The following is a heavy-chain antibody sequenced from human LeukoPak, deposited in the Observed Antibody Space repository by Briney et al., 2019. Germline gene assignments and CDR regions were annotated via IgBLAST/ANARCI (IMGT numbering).Heavy chain of an antibody. CDR3: AKDRWSGIEGAPFDY. V-gene: IGHV3-33*06. D-gene: IGHD1-26*01. Sequence: GGSLRLSCAASGFTFSSYGMHWVRQAPGKGLEWVAVIWYDGSNKYYADSVKGRFTISRDNSKNTLYLQMNSLRAEDTAVYYCAKDRWSGIEGAPFDYWGQGTLVTVSS. J-gene: IGHJ4*02. CDR2: IWYDGSNK. CDR1: GFTFSSYG.